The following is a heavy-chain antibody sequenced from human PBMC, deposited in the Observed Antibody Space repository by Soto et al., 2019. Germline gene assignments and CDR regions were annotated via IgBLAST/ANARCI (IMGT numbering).Heavy chain of an antibody. Sequence: GGSLRLSCAASGFTFSSYAMHWVRQAPGKGLEWVSAISDSGGNTYFANSVKGRFTISRDNSKNTLYLQMNSLRADDTAVYYCAKSIAVPKIYYYHYGLDVWGQGTTVTVSS. J-gene: IGHJ6*02. CDR2: ISDSGGNT. V-gene: IGHV3-23*01. CDR3: AKSIAVPKIYYYHYGLDV. D-gene: IGHD6-19*01. CDR1: GFTFSSYA.